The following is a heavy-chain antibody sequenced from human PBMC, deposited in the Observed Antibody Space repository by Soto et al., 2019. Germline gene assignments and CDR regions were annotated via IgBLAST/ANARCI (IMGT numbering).Heavy chain of an antibody. CDR2: ISNDGSYK. V-gene: IGHV3-30*18. CDR1: KFTFENFG. D-gene: IGHD1-26*01. Sequence: GGSLRLSCVASKFTFENFGLHWVRQTPGKGLEGVAYISNDGSYKYYADSVKGRFTVSRDNARDTLYLQMNSLTAADTAIYYCAKDSPVSGNYQDLDYWGQGTLVTVSS. CDR3: AKDSPVSGNYQDLDY. J-gene: IGHJ4*02.